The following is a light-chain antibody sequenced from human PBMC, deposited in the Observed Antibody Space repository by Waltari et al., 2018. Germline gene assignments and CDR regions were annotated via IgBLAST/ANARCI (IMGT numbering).Light chain of an antibody. J-gene: IGKJ2*01. CDR3: QQSYSSPPHT. V-gene: IGKV1-39*01. CDR2: AAS. Sequence: DIQMTQSPSSLSASVGDRVTITCRASQSLRSYLNWYQQKPVKAPNLLIYAASNLQSGIPSRFSGGGSGTDFTLTISSLQPEDSATYYCQQSYSSPPHTFGQGTKLEIK. CDR1: QSLRSY.